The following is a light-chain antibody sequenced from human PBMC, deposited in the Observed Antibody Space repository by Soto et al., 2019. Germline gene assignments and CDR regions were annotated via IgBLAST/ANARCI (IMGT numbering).Light chain of an antibody. V-gene: IGKV4-1*01. CDR3: QQYCATSWT. J-gene: IGKJ1*01. CDR1: QSILYSSNNQNC. Sequence: DIVMTQSPDSLAVSLGGRATINCESSQSILYSSNNQNCLAWYQQKPGQPPKLLIYWASTRESGVPDRFSGSRSVTDFTLTISILQSEEVAVCSCQQYCATSWTFGQGTKVEIK. CDR2: WAS.